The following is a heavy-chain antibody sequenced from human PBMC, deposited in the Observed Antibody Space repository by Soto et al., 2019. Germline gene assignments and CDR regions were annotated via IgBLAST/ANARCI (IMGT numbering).Heavy chain of an antibody. Sequence: PGGSLRLSCALSGFTFSSYGMHWARQAPGKGLEWVAVIWYDGSNKVYADSVKGRFTISRDNSKNTLYLQMNSLRAEDTAVYYCSRDLSGDYGALDTWCKGIMGTVSS. V-gene: IGHV3-33*01. D-gene: IGHD4-17*01. CDR2: IWYDGSNK. CDR3: SRDLSGDYGALDT. J-gene: IGHJ3*02. CDR1: GFTFSSYG.